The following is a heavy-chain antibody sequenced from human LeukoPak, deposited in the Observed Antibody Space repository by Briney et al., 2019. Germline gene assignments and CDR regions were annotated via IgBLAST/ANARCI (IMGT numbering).Heavy chain of an antibody. J-gene: IGHJ4*02. V-gene: IGHV3-30*18. CDR3: AKGIGSESDF. D-gene: IGHD2-21*01. Sequence: GRSLRLSCAGSGFTISHYGMHWVRQAPGQGLEWVAVISHDGSHKNYADSVKGRFSISRDNSKDTLYLQLNSLRAEDTAVYYCAKGIGSESDFWGQGTLVTVSS. CDR1: GFTISHYG. CDR2: ISHDGSHK.